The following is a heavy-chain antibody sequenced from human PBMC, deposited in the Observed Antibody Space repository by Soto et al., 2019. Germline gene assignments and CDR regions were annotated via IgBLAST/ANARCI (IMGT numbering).Heavy chain of an antibody. CDR2: VHYSGST. Sequence: PSETLSLTCTVSGGSISSNSYYWGWIRQPPGKGLEWIGSVHYSGSTYYNPSLKSRVSISVDTSKNQFSLKLSSVTAADAAVYYCARHAYSSGWYGNWFDPWGQGTLVTVSS. CDR3: ARHAYSSGWYGNWFDP. D-gene: IGHD6-19*01. CDR1: GGSISSNSYY. J-gene: IGHJ5*02. V-gene: IGHV4-39*01.